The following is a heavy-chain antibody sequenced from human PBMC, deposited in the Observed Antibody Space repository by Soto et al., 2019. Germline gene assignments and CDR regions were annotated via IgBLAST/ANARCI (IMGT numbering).Heavy chain of an antibody. Sequence: DVQLLESGGGLVQPGGSLRLSCAASGFTFSDYAMTWVRQAPGKGPEWVSSIGGVGTDRYYADSVKGRFTISRDNSKNTLFLQMSSLRSDDTAVYYCAKDAVPYNGKWDWFDPWCQGTLVTVSS. J-gene: IGHJ5*02. V-gene: IGHV3-23*01. CDR3: AKDAVPYNGKWDWFDP. D-gene: IGHD1-20*01. CDR1: GFTFSDYA. CDR2: IGGVGTDR.